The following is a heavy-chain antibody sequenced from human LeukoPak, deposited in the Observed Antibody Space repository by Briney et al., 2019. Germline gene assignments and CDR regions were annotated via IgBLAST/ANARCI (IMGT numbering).Heavy chain of an antibody. V-gene: IGHV4-30-2*01. J-gene: IGHJ4*02. D-gene: IGHD1-7*01. CDR3: ARESMGTTSFDH. CDR2: IYHGGST. Sequence: PSETLSLTCTVSGGSISSGGYYWSWIRQPPGKGLEWIGYIYHGGSTYYKSSLESRVTISVDSSKKQFSLKLSSVTAADTAVYYCARESMGTTSFDHWGQGTLVTVSS. CDR1: GGSISSGGYY.